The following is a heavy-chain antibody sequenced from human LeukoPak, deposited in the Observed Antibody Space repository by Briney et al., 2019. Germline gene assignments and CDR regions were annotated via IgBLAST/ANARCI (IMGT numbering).Heavy chain of an antibody. Sequence: SETLSFTCAVYGGSFSGYYWSWIRQPPGRGLEWIGEINHSGSTNYNPSLKSRVTISVDTSKNQFSLKLSSVTAADTAVYYCARGTYSSGWYLQYYYYYGMDVWGQGTTVTVSS. CDR2: INHSGST. CDR1: GGSFSGYY. J-gene: IGHJ6*02. D-gene: IGHD6-19*01. CDR3: ARGTYSSGWYLQYYYYYGMDV. V-gene: IGHV4-34*01.